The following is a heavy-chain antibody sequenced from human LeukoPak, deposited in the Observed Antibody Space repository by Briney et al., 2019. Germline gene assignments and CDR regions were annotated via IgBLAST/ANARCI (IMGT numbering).Heavy chain of an antibody. J-gene: IGHJ3*02. V-gene: IGHV3-66*01. CDR2: IYSGGST. Sequence: GGSLRLSCAASGFTVSSNYMSWVRQAPVKGLEWVSVIYSGGSTYYADSVKGRFTISRDNSKNTLYLQMNSLRAEDTAVYYCARRCGGSCFYAFDIWGQGTMVTVSS. D-gene: IGHD2-15*01. CDR1: GFTVSSNY. CDR3: ARRCGGSCFYAFDI.